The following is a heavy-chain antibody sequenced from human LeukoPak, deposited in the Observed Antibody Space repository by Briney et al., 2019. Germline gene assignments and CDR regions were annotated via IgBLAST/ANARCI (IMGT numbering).Heavy chain of an antibody. J-gene: IGHJ4*02. V-gene: IGHV1-2*07. CDR1: GYSFTDYY. CDR3: AGGRGGYNVIDY. Sequence: GASVKVSCKASGYSFTDYYMHWVRHPPGQGLEWVGWMYHKTGGIIYAHNFQARVSMTRDTSDSTGYMELSCLRSDDTATYCCAGGRGGYNVIDYWGQGTLVTVSS. CDR2: MYHKTGGI. D-gene: IGHD5-24*01.